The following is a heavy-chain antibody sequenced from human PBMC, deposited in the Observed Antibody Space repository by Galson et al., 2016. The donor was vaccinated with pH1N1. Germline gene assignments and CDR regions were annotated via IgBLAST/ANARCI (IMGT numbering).Heavy chain of an antibody. CDR3: ARDHFGWAFDV. CDR2: ISGSDTTI. J-gene: IGHJ3*01. Sequence: RLSCAASGFPFSHYYMGWIRQAPGKGLEWISYISGSDTTIYYADSVRGRFTISRDNAQNSLYLHMNSLRAEDTAVYYCARDHFGWAFDVWGQGTMVTVSP. D-gene: IGHD3-10*01. CDR1: GFPFSHYY. V-gene: IGHV3-11*01.